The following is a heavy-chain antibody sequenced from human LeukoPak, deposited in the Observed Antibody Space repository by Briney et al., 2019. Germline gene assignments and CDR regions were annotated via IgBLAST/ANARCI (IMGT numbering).Heavy chain of an antibody. CDR1: GGSISSSSYY. CDR3: AEGYYYDSSGYYPNWFDP. V-gene: IGHV4-39*01. D-gene: IGHD3-22*01. J-gene: IGHJ5*02. Sequence: SETLSLTCTVSGGSISSSSYYWGWIRQPPGKGLEWIGSIYYSGSTYYNPSLKRRVTISVDTSKNQFSLKLSSVTAADTAVYYCAEGYYYDSSGYYPNWFDPWGQGTLVTVSS. CDR2: IYYSGST.